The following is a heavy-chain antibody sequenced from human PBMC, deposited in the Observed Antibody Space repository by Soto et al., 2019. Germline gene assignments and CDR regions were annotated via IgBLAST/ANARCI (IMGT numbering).Heavy chain of an antibody. Sequence: WGSLRLSCAASGFTFSSYAMSWVRQAPGKGLEWVSGISGSGGSTYYADSVKGRFTISRDNSKNTLYLQMNSLRAEDTAVYYCAKARARYYDSSGYYPFDYWGQGTLVTVSS. CDR3: AKARARYYDSSGYYPFDY. V-gene: IGHV3-23*01. CDR1: GFTFSSYA. CDR2: ISGSGGST. J-gene: IGHJ4*02. D-gene: IGHD3-22*01.